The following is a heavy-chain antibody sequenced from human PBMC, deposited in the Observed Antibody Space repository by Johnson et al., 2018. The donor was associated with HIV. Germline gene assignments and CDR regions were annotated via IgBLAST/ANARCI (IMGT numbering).Heavy chain of an antibody. Sequence: VQLLESGGGLVQPGGSLRLSCAASGFTVSSNYMSWVRQAPGKGLEWVSLIYSGGSTYYADSVKGRFTISRDNSKSTLFLQMNSLRPADTAVYYCAKDLSPFLIAAAGNNDAFDIWGQGTMVTVSS. CDR1: GFTVSSNY. V-gene: IGHV3-66*01. CDR2: IYSGGST. J-gene: IGHJ3*02. D-gene: IGHD6-13*01. CDR3: AKDLSPFLIAAAGNNDAFDI.